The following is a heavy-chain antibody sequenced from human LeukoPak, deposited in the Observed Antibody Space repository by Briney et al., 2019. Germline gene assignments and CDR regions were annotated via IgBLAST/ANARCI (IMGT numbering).Heavy chain of an antibody. Sequence: GASVKVSCTASGYSFTGYYIQWVRQAPGQGLEWMGRINPNSGGTNYAQKFQDRVTMTRDTSMGTAYMELSRLTSNDAAVYYCARENTGAAGWPFDYWGQGTLVTVSS. J-gene: IGHJ4*02. CDR2: INPNSGGT. CDR1: GYSFTGYY. CDR3: ARENTGAAGWPFDY. D-gene: IGHD1-14*01. V-gene: IGHV1-2*06.